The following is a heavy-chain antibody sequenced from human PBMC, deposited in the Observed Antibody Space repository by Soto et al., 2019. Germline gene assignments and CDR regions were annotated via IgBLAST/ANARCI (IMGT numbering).Heavy chain of an antibody. CDR2: ITSSGSYT. Sequence: DLVQSGGGLVPPGGSLRLSCAASGLTFSAYYMSWIRPAPGKGLEWIAYITSSGSYTNYADSVMGRFTISRDNAKNARYLQMNSLRAEDTAGYFCAREKRRPKLQLARSDYWGQGTRVTVSS. J-gene: IGHJ4*02. CDR1: GLTFSAYY. CDR3: AREKRRPKLQLARSDY. V-gene: IGHV3-11*05. D-gene: IGHD1-1*01.